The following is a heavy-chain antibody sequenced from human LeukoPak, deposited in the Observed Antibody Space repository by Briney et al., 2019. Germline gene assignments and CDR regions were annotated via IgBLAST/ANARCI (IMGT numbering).Heavy chain of an antibody. J-gene: IGHJ4*02. CDR1: GFTFSSYG. D-gene: IGHD1-26*01. V-gene: IGHV3-20*04. CDR3: ARGRGSGSYSHFDY. CDR2: INWNGGST. Sequence: PGGSLRLSCAASGFTFSSYGMSWVRQAPGKGLEWVSGINWNGGSTGYADSVKGRFTISRDNAKNSLYLQMNSLRAEDTALYYCARGRGSGSYSHFDYWGQGTLVTVSS.